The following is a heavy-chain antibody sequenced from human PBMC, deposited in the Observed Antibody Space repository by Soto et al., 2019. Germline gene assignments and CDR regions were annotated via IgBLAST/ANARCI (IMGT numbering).Heavy chain of an antibody. Sequence: SETLPLPCTVSGGSISSNSWSWIRQPPGKGLEWIGHIYNSGNTNYNPSLKSRVTISVDTSKNQFSLKLSSVTAADTAVYYCATIKLGSNRLDYWGQGTLVTVSS. J-gene: IGHJ4*02. CDR1: GGSISSNS. D-gene: IGHD3-10*01. CDR3: ATIKLGSNRLDY. V-gene: IGHV4-59*08. CDR2: IYNSGNT.